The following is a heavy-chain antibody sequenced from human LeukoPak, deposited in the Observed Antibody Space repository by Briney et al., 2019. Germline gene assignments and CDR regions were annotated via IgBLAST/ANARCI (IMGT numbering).Heavy chain of an antibody. CDR1: GFTFSSYT. D-gene: IGHD6-25*01. CDR3: ARFAAGGSYYYYMDV. J-gene: IGHJ6*03. V-gene: IGHV3-48*01. Sequence: PSGGSLRLSCAASGFTFSSYTMNWVRQPPGKGLEWVSNIGTSSTTIYYADSVKGRFTISRDNAKNSLYLQMNSLRADDTAVYYCARFAAGGSYYYYMDVWGKGTTVIVSS. CDR2: IGTSSTTI.